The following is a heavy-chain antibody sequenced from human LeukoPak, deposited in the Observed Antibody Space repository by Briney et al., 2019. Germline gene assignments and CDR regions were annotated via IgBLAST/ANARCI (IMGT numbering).Heavy chain of an antibody. CDR3: ARFLDYGDPAGPYYYYYYYMDV. D-gene: IGHD4-17*01. J-gene: IGHJ6*03. V-gene: IGHV4-59*01. CDR2: IYYSGST. CDR1: GGSISSYY. Sequence: SETLSLTCTVSGGSISSYYWSWIRQPPGKGLEWIGYIYYSGSTNYNPSLKSRVTISVDTSKNQFSLKLCSVTAADTAVYYCARFLDYGDPAGPYYYYYYYMDVWGKGTTVTVSS.